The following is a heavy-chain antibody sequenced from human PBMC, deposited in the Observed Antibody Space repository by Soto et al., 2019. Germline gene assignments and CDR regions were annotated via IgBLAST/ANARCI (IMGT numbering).Heavy chain of an antibody. CDR2: INSDGSST. Sequence: EVQLVESGGGLVQPGGSLRLSCAVSGFTFSNYWMHWVRQAPGKGLVWVSRINSDGSSTSYADFVKGRFTISRDNAKNTLYLQMNILRAEDTAVDYCARFRVDGDYVPWGQGTLVTVSS. J-gene: IGHJ5*02. D-gene: IGHD4-17*01. CDR1: GFTFSNYW. CDR3: ARFRVDGDYVP. V-gene: IGHV3-74*01.